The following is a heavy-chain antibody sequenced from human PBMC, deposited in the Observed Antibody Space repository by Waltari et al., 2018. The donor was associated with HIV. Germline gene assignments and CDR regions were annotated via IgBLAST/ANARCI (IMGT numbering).Heavy chain of an antibody. CDR1: GGSVSSSSYF. CDR2: IYYTGRA. J-gene: IGHJ2*01. D-gene: IGHD1-26*01. CDR3: ARHALRVGAAYWNFDL. V-gene: IGHV4-39*01. Sequence: QLQLQESGPGLVTPSETLSLTCTLSGGSVSSSSYFWGWIRQPPGKGPECVGRIYYTGRAYYNPSRKSRVTISVDTSKNQFSLKVTSVTAADTAVYYCARHALRVGAAYWNFDLWGRGTLVTVSS.